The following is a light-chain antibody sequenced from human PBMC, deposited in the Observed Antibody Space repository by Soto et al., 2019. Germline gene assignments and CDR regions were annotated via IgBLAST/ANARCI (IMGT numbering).Light chain of an antibody. CDR2: AAS. CDR3: QQYNDAPWT. V-gene: IGKV1-27*01. Sequence: DIQMTQSPSSLSASVGDRVTITCRASQGISNYLAWYQQKPGKVPKLLIYAASTLQSGVPSRFGGSGSGTEFTLTISSLQPGDFATYYCQQYNDAPWTYGPGTKVEIK. J-gene: IGKJ1*01. CDR1: QGISNY.